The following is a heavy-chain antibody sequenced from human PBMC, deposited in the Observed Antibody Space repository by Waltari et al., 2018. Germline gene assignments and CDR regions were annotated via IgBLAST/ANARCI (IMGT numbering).Heavy chain of an antibody. CDR2: ISTDGSIT. Sequence: EVQLVASGGGLVQPGGPLRLSCAASGFTFSNSWMHWVRQAPGKGLVSVSQISTDGSITNYADSVKGRFTISRDNAENTLSLQMHSLRAEDTAVYYCVKYSSSFLGDCWGQGTLVTVSS. J-gene: IGHJ4*02. CDR3: VKYSSSFLGDC. V-gene: IGHV3-74*01. D-gene: IGHD6-19*01. CDR1: GFTFSNSW.